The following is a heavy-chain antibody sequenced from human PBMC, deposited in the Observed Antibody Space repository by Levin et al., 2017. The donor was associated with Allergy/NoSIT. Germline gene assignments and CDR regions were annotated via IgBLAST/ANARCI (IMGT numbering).Heavy chain of an antibody. V-gene: IGHV4-59*01. CDR1: GGSISSYY. Sequence: SQTLSLTCTVSGGSISSYYWSWIRQPPGKGLEWIGYIYYSGSTNYNPSLKSRVTISVDTSKNQFSLKLSSVTAADTAVYYCARDPGSSGWYRRKNAFDIWGQGTMVTVSS. CDR3: ARDPGSSGWYRRKNAFDI. D-gene: IGHD6-19*01. CDR2: IYYSGST. J-gene: IGHJ3*02.